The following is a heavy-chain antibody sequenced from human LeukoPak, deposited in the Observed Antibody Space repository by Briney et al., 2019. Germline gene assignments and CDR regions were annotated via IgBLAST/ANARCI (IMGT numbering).Heavy chain of an antibody. Sequence: PGGSLRLSCAASGFTFSSYAMSWVRQAPGKGLEWVSAISGSGGSTYYADSVKGRFTISRENSKNTLYVQMNSLRAEDTAVYYCAWDSSGYLDRRAFDIWGQGTLVTVSS. D-gene: IGHD3-22*01. CDR1: GFTFSSYA. V-gene: IGHV3-23*01. CDR3: AWDSSGYLDRRAFDI. J-gene: IGHJ3*02. CDR2: ISGSGGST.